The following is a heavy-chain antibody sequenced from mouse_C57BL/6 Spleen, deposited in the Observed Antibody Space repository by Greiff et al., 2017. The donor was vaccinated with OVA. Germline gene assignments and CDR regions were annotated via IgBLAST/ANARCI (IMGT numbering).Heavy chain of an antibody. CDR1: GFSLTSYG. Sequence: VKVEESGPGLVAPSQSLSITCTVSGFSLTSYGVHWVRQPPGKGLEWLVVIWSDGSTTYNSALKSRLSISKDNSKSQVFLKMNSLQTDDTAMYYCARHRYDYDEGGYYAMDYWGQGTSVTVSS. CDR3: ARHRYDYDEGGYYAMDY. D-gene: IGHD2-4*01. CDR2: IWSDGST. V-gene: IGHV2-6-1*01. J-gene: IGHJ4*01.